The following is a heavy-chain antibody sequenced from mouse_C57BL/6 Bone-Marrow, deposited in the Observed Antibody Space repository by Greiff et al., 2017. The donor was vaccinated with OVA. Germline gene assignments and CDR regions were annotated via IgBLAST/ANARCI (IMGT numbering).Heavy chain of an antibody. CDR2: INPNNGGT. V-gene: IGHV1-22*01. Sequence: VQLKESGPELVKPGASVKMSCKASGYTFTDYNMHWVKQSHGKSLEWIGYINPNNGGTSYNQKFKGKATMTVNKSSSTAYMELRSLTSEDSAVYYCARTTTVGYWGQGTTLTVSS. J-gene: IGHJ2*01. CDR1: GYTFTDYN. CDR3: ARTTTVGY. D-gene: IGHD1-1*01.